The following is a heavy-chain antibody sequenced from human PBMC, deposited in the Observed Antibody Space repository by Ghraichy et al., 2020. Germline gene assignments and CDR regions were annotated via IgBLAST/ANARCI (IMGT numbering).Heavy chain of an antibody. CDR1: GGSISSYY. J-gene: IGHJ4*02. Sequence: SETLSLTCTVSGGSISSYYWSWIRQPPGKGLEWIGYIYYSGSTNYNPSLKSRVTISVDTSKNQFSLKLSSVTAADTAVYYCAASSSWPIGFIWGQGTLVTVSS. CDR3: AASSSWPIGFI. CDR2: IYYSGST. D-gene: IGHD6-13*01. V-gene: IGHV4-59*01.